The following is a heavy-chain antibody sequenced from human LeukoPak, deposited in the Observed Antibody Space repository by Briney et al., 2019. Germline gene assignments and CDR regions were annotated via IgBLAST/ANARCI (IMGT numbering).Heavy chain of an antibody. CDR1: GFTFSSYG. CDR3: ARDTAMAILPEGYYYYYMDV. V-gene: IGHV3-30*03. D-gene: IGHD5-18*01. Sequence: PGGSLRLSCAASGFTFSSYGMSWVRQAPGKGLEWVAVISYDGSNKYYADSVKGRFTISRDNSKNTLYLQMNSLIAEDTAVYYCARDTAMAILPEGYYYYYMDVWGKGTTVTVSS. CDR2: ISYDGSNK. J-gene: IGHJ6*03.